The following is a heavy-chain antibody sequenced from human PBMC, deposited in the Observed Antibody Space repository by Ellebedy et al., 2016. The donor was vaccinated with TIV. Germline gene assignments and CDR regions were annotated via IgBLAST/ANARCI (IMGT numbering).Heavy chain of an antibody. CDR2: ISAYNGNT. CDR1: GYTFTSYG. CDR3: ARRLDYGYDSSGYYSVFDY. V-gene: IGHV1-18*01. D-gene: IGHD3-22*01. Sequence: AASVKVSCKASGYTFTSYGISWVRQAPGQGLEWMGWISAYNGNTNYAQKLQGRVTMTTDTSTSTAYMELRSLRSDDTAVYYCARRLDYGYDSSGYYSVFDYWGQGTLVTVSS. J-gene: IGHJ4*02.